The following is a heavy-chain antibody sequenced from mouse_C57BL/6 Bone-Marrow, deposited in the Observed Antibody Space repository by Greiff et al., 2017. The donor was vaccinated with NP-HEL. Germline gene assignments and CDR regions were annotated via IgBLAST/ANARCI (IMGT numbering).Heavy chain of an antibody. V-gene: IGHV1-9*01. CDR1: GYTFTGYW. Sequence: QVQLQQSGAELMKPGASVKLSCKATGYTFTGYWIEWVKQRPGHGLEWIGEILPGSGSTNYNEKFKGKATFTADTSSNTAYMQLSSLTTEDSAIYYCARTTTVVALYYYAMDYWGQGTSVTVSS. CDR3: ARTTTVVALYYYAMDY. CDR2: ILPGSGST. D-gene: IGHD1-1*01. J-gene: IGHJ4*01.